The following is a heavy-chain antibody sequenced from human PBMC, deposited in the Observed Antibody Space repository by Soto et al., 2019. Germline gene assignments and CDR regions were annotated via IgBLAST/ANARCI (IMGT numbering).Heavy chain of an antibody. D-gene: IGHD6-6*01. J-gene: IGHJ6*02. CDR2: IYPGDSDT. CDR3: ARLKYSSSSYYYGMDV. CDR1: GYSFTNYW. Sequence: PGESLKISCKGSGYSFTNYWIGWVRQMPGKGLEWMGIIYPGDSDTRYSPSFQGQVTISADKSISTAYLQWSSLKASDTAMYYCARLKYSSSSYYYGMDVWGQGTTVTVSS. V-gene: IGHV5-51*01.